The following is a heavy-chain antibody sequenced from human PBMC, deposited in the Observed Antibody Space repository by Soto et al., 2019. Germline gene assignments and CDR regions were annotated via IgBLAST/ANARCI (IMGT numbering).Heavy chain of an antibody. J-gene: IGHJ4*02. CDR3: AREVTDKITGTTDYYFDY. Sequence: SETLSLTGTVSGGSISSGDYYWSWIRQPPGKGLEWIGYIYYSGSTYYNPSLKSRVTISVDTSKNQFSLKLSSVTAADTAVYYCAREVTDKITGTTDYYFDYWGQGTLVTVSS. V-gene: IGHV4-30-4*01. CDR2: IYYSGST. D-gene: IGHD1-20*01. CDR1: GGSISSGDYY.